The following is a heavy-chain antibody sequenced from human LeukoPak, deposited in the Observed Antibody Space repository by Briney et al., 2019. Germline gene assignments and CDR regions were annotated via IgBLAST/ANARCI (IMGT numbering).Heavy chain of an antibody. Sequence: PGGSLRLSCAASGLTFNNYGMHWVRQAPGKGLEWVAFIRYDGSNENYADSVRGRFSISRDNSKNTLYLKMDSLRAEDTAVYYCAGTVVGTTRPSPDYWGQGTLVTVSS. D-gene: IGHD1-26*01. V-gene: IGHV3-30*02. CDR3: AGTVVGTTRPSPDY. CDR2: IRYDGSNE. CDR1: GLTFNNYG. J-gene: IGHJ4*02.